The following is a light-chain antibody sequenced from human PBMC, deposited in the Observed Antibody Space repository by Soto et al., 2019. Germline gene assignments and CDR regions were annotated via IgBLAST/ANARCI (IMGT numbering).Light chain of an antibody. V-gene: IGKV3-20*01. J-gene: IGKJ4*01. CDR2: GAS. Sequence: EIVLTQSPGTLSLSPGERATLSCRASQSVSSSYLAWYQQKPGQAPRLLIYGASSRATGIPDRFSGSGSGTDFTLTISSLQPEDFATYFCQQSNSSPPTFGGGTKVDNK. CDR1: QSVSSSY. CDR3: QQSNSSPPT.